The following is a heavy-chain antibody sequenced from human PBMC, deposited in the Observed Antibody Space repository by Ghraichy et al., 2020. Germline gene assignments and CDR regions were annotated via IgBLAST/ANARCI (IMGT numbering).Heavy chain of an antibody. CDR3: TVATGDFDY. CDR1: GYSFTAYY. CDR2: INPNNGDT. V-gene: IGHV1-2*04. Sequence: ASVKVSCKASGYSFTAYYMHWVRQAPGQGLEWMGWINPNNGDTNSAQKFQGWVTMTRDTSTSTAYMELSSLRSDDTAVYYCTVATGDFDYWGQGTLVTVSS. D-gene: IGHD5-12*01. J-gene: IGHJ4*02.